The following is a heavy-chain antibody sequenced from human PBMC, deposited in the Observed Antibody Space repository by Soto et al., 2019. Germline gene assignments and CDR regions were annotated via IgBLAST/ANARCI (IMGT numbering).Heavy chain of an antibody. CDR3: ARVAVTTGFDY. V-gene: IGHV3-74*01. Sequence: GGSLRLSCAASGFTFSSYWMHWVRQAPGKGLVWVSRINSDGSSTSYADTGKGRFTISRDNTKNTLYLQMNSLRAEDTAVYDCARVAVTTGFDYWGQGTLVTVSS. CDR1: GFTFSSYW. CDR2: INSDGSST. D-gene: IGHD1-1*01. J-gene: IGHJ4*02.